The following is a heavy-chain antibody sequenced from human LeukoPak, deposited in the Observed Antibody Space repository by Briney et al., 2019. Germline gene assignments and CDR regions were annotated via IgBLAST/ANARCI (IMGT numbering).Heavy chain of an antibody. D-gene: IGHD3-10*01. V-gene: IGHV3-30*04. CDR2: LSYDGRNE. Sequence: GGSLRLSCAASGFTFSSYAMHWVRQAPGKGLEWVTLLSYDGRNEYYADSVKGRFTISRDNSKNTLYLQMNSLRGEDTAVYYCARGYYGSGSYRPDSKTPDYWGQGTLVTVSS. CDR3: ARGYYGSGSYRPDSKTPDY. CDR1: GFTFSSYA. J-gene: IGHJ4*02.